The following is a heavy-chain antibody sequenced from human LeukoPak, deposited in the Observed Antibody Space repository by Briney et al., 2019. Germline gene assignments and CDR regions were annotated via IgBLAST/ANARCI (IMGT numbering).Heavy chain of an antibody. CDR2: IYYSGST. J-gene: IGHJ3*02. CDR3: AREPPGLDAFDI. CDR1: GGSVSSGSYY. V-gene: IGHV4-61*01. Sequence: SETLSLTCTVSGGSVSSGSYYWSWIRQPPGKGLEWIGYIYYSGSTNYNPSLKSRVTISVDTSNNQFSLKLSSVTAADTAVYYCAREPPGLDAFDIWGQGTMVTVSS.